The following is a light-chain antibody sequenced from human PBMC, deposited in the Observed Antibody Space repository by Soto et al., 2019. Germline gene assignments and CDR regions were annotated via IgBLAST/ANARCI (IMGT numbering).Light chain of an antibody. V-gene: IGKV1-33*01. J-gene: IGKJ3*01. CDR2: DAS. CDR1: QDISNY. Sequence: DLQMTQSPSSLSASVGDRVTITCQASQDISNYLNWYQQKPGKAPKLLIYDASNLETGVLSRFSGSRSGTDFAFTISSLQPEDSATYYYKQYDNLPTFGPGTKVDIK. CDR3: KQYDNLPT.